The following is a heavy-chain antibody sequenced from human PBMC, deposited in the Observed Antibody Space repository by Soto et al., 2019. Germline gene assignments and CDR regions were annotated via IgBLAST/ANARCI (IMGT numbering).Heavy chain of an antibody. Sequence: SETLSLTCTVSGGSTSSYYWSWIRQPPGKGLEWIGYIYYSGSTNYNPSLKSRVTISVDTSKNQFSLKLSSVTAADTAVYYCARLMATTYYYYYGMDVWGQGTTVTVSS. CDR1: GGSTSSYY. CDR3: ARLMATTYYYYYGMDV. CDR2: IYYSGST. D-gene: IGHD5-12*01. J-gene: IGHJ6*02. V-gene: IGHV4-59*01.